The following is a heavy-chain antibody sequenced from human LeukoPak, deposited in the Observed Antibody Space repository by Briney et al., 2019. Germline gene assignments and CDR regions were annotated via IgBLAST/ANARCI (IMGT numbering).Heavy chain of an antibody. Sequence: SEILSLTCAVSGGSISSGSYYWSWIRQPAGKGLEWIGRIYTSGSTNYNPSLKSRVTISTDASMNQFSLNLSSVTAADTAVYYCARDVATAPDDWGQGTLVTVSS. CDR2: IYTSGST. CDR3: ARDVATAPDD. J-gene: IGHJ4*02. D-gene: IGHD1-26*01. CDR1: GGSISSGSYY. V-gene: IGHV4-61*02.